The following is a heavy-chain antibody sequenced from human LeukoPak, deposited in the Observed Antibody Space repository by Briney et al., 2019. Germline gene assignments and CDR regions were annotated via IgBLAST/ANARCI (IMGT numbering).Heavy chain of an antibody. V-gene: IGHV3-53*01. CDR3: ARDAYGSGSYYDY. J-gene: IGHJ4*02. CDR2: IYSGGST. Sequence: GGSLRLSCAASGFTVSSNYMSWVRQAPGKGLEWVSVIYSGGSTYYADSVKGRFIISRDNAKNSLYLQMNSLRAEDTAVYYCARDAYGSGSYYDYWGQGTLVTVSS. CDR1: GFTVSSNY. D-gene: IGHD3-10*01.